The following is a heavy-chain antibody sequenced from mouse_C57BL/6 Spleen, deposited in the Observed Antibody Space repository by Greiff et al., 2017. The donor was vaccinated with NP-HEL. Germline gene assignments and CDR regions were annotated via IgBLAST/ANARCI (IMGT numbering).Heavy chain of an antibody. J-gene: IGHJ3*01. V-gene: IGHV1-81*01. D-gene: IGHD2-4*01. CDR2: IYPRSGNT. Sequence: QVQLQQSGAELARPGSSFNLSFNSSGYTFTSYGISWVKQRTGQGLEWIGEIYPRSGNTYYNEKFKGKATLTADKSSSTAYMELRSLTSEDSAVYFCAREEYDYDDVWFAYWGQGTLVTVSA. CDR3: AREEYDYDDVWFAY. CDR1: GYTFTSYG.